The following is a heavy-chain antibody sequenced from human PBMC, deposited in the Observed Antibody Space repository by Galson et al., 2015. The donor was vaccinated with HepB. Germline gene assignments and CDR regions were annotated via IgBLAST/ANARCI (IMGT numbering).Heavy chain of an antibody. CDR3: ARGGGRYCSGGICYSDY. D-gene: IGHD2-15*01. Sequence: SVKVSCKASGYTFTSYAMHWVRQAPGQRLEWMGWINAGNGNTKYSQKFKGRVTITRDTSASTAYMELNSLRAEDTAVYYCARGGGRYCSGGICYSDYWGQGTLVTVSS. J-gene: IGHJ4*02. V-gene: IGHV1-3*01. CDR2: INAGNGNT. CDR1: GYTFTSYA.